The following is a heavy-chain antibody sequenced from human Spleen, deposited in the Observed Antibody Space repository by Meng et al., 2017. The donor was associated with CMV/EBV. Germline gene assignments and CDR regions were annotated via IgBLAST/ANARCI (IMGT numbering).Heavy chain of an antibody. Sequence: GESLKISCAASGFTFSTYAMHWVRQAPGKGLEWVAVISYDGKKKSYADSVKGRIIISRDNSKNTLYLQMNSLRAEDTAVYYCAREYYDSYYGMDVWGQGTTVTVS. CDR1: GFTFSTYA. CDR3: AREYYDSYYGMDV. V-gene: IGHV3-30*04. CDR2: ISYDGKKK. J-gene: IGHJ6*02. D-gene: IGHD3-3*01.